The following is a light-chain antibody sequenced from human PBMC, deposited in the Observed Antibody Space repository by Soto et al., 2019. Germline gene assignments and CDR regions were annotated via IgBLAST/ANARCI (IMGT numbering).Light chain of an antibody. CDR3: QQYNHWTSIT. Sequence: EIVMTQSPATLSVSLGERDILSCSASQSIRTNVAWYQQRPGQAPRLLIYGASTRATDIPARFSGSGSGTEFTLTISSLQSEDFAIYYCQQYNHWTSITFGQGTRLEF. J-gene: IGKJ5*01. V-gene: IGKV3-15*01. CDR2: GAS. CDR1: QSIRTN.